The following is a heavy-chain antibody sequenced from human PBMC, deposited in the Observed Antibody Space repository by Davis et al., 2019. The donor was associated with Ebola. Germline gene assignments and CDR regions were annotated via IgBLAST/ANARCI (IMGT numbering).Heavy chain of an antibody. J-gene: IGHJ3*02. D-gene: IGHD3-22*01. CDR1: GFTFSSYS. CDR2: ISSSSSTI. CDR3: ARVPYYYDSSGSFGFDI. V-gene: IGHV3-48*02. Sequence: GGSLRLSCAASGFTFSSYSMNWVRQAPGKGLEWVSYISSSSSTIYYADSVKGRFTISRDNAKNSLYLQMNSLRDEDTAVYYCARVPYYYDSSGSFGFDIWGQGTMVTVSS.